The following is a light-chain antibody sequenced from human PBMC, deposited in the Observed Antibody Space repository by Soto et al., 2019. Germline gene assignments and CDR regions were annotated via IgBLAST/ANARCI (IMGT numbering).Light chain of an antibody. CDR3: ISYTSSSTWV. V-gene: IGLV2-14*01. CDR2: EVS. CDR1: SSDVGGYNY. J-gene: IGLJ3*02. Sequence: QSAPTQPASVSGSPGQSITISCTGTSSDVGGYNYVSWYQQHPGKAPKLLIYEVSNRPSGVSNRCSGSKSGNTASLTISGLQAEDEADYYCISYTSSSTWVFGGGTKVTVI.